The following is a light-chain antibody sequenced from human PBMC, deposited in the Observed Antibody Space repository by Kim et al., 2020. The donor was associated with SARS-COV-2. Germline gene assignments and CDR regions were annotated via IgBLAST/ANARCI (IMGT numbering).Light chain of an antibody. CDR3: HHYGSAPQT. V-gene: IGKV3-20*01. Sequence: SPGERATPSCRASQSVVSSYLAWHQQKPGQAPRLLIYGASRRATGIPDRFSGSGSGTDFTLTISRLEPEDSAVYYCHHYGSAPQTFGQGTKVEIK. CDR2: GAS. CDR1: QSVVSSY. J-gene: IGKJ1*01.